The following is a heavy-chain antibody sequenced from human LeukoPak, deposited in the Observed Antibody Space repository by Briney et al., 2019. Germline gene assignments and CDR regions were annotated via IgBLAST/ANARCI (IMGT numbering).Heavy chain of an antibody. D-gene: IGHD6-19*01. CDR1: GFTFSRYG. V-gene: IGHV3-33*06. J-gene: IGHJ4*02. Sequence: PGRSLRLSCAASGFTFSRYGMHWVRQAPGKGLEWVAVIWYDGSNKYYGDSVKGRFTISRDNSKNTLYLQMNSLRAEDTAVYYCAKGSGWYVWGQGTLVTVSS. CDR3: AKGSGWYV. CDR2: IWYDGSNK.